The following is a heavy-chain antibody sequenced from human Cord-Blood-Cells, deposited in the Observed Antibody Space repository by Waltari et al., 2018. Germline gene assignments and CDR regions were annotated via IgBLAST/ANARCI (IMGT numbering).Heavy chain of an antibody. CDR1: GYTFTRYG. J-gene: IGHJ4*02. D-gene: IGHD6-13*01. V-gene: IGHV1-18*01. Sequence: VQLVQAVAEVTKPGASVKLSCKSSGYTFTRYGNSWVPQSPGQGLEWMGWISAYNGNTNYAQKLQGRVTMTTDTSTSTAYMELRSLRSDDTAVYYCAREPYSSSWYYFDYWGQGTLVTVSS. CDR2: ISAYNGNT. CDR3: AREPYSSSWYYFDY.